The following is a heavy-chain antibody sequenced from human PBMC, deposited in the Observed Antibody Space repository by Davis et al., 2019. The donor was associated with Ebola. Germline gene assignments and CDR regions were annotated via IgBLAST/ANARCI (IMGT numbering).Heavy chain of an antibody. D-gene: IGHD6-19*01. J-gene: IGHJ5*02. Sequence: GESLKISCAASGFTFSSYEMNWVRQAPGKGLEWVSYISSSGSTIYYADSVKGRFTISRDNAKNSLYLQMNSLRAEDTAVYYCARGRYSSDWYNWFDPWGQGTLVTVSS. CDR1: GFTFSSYE. V-gene: IGHV3-48*03. CDR3: ARGRYSSDWYNWFDP. CDR2: ISSSGSTI.